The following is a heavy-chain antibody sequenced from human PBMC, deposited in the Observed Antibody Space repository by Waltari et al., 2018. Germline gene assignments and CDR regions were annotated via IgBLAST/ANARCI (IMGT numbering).Heavy chain of an antibody. Sequence: EVQLVQSGAEVKKPGESLKISCKGSGDSFTSYWIGWVRQMPGKGLEWMGIIYPGDSDTRYSPSFQGQVTISADKSISTAYLQWSSLKAADTAMYYCASPGVYCSSTSCSFDYWGQGTLVTVSS. D-gene: IGHD2-2*01. CDR1: GDSFTSYW. CDR3: ASPGVYCSSTSCSFDY. V-gene: IGHV5-51*01. CDR2: IYPGDSDT. J-gene: IGHJ4*02.